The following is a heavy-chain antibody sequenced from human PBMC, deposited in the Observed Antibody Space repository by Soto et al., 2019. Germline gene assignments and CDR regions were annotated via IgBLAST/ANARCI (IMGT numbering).Heavy chain of an antibody. CDR1: GYSFTSNW. D-gene: IGHD3-22*01. CDR2: IFPSDSDT. Sequence: GESLKISCQGSGYSFTSNWIAWVRQMPGKGLEWMGIIFPSDSDTRYSPSFQGQVTISADRSTSTVFLQWASLKASDTAVYFCARKDKSGYFNWFDPWGQGTRVTVSS. J-gene: IGHJ5*02. CDR3: ARKDKSGYFNWFDP. V-gene: IGHV5-51*01.